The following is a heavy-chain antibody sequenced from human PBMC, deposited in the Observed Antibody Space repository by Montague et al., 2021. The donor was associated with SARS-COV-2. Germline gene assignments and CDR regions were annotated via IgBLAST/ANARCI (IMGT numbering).Heavy chain of an antibody. CDR2: ISSSGSTI. CDR1: GFIFSSYE. D-gene: IGHD5-12*01. J-gene: IGHJ4*02. V-gene: IGHV3-48*03. CDR3: ARGLPGLRARALFDY. Sequence: SLRLSCAASGFIFSSYEVNWVRQAPGKGLEWVSYISSSGSTIYYADSVKGRFTISRDNAKNSLYLQMNSPRAEDTAVYYCARGLPGLRARALFDYWGQGSLVTVSS.